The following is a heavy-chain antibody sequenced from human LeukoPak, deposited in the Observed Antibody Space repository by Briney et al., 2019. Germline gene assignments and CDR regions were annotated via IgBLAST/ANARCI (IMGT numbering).Heavy chain of an antibody. V-gene: IGHV4-59*01. CDR1: GGSISSYY. CDR3: ARVRRQLGLWLDY. Sequence: SETLSLTCTVSGGSISSYYWSWIRQPPGKGLEWIGYIYYSGSTTYNPSLKSRVTISVDTSKNQFSLKLSSVTAADTAVYYCARVRRQLGLWLDYWGQGTLVTVSS. J-gene: IGHJ4*02. CDR2: IYYSGST. D-gene: IGHD6-6*01.